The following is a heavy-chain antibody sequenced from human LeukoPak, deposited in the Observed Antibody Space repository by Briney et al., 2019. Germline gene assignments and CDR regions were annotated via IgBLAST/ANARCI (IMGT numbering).Heavy chain of an antibody. J-gene: IGHJ6*03. CDR1: EFTFVRYA. CDR2: ISSSSFKI. CDR3: VRDPSYGSSWYYYMDV. D-gene: IGHD6-13*01. V-gene: IGHV3-48*04. Sequence: GGSLRLSCAASEFTFVRYAMNWVRQAPGKGLEWVSYISSSSFKIGYADSVKGRFTISRDNSKNSLYLRMDSLRVEDTAVYYCVRDPSYGSSWYYYMDVWGKGTTVTVSS.